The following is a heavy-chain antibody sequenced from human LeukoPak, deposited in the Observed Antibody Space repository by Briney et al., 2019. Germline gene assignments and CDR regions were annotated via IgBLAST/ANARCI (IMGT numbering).Heavy chain of an antibody. CDR3: AVLEVDFWSGYYVGNSYGMDV. CDR1: GYTFTNYF. D-gene: IGHD3-3*01. V-gene: IGHV1-46*01. Sequence: GASVKVSCKASGYTFTNYFMHWVRQAPGQGLEWMGVINPSGGGTTYAQRFQGRVTMTRDTSTSTVYMELSSLRSEDTAVYYCAVLEVDFWSGYYVGNSYGMDVWGQGTTVTVSS. CDR2: INPSGGGT. J-gene: IGHJ6*02.